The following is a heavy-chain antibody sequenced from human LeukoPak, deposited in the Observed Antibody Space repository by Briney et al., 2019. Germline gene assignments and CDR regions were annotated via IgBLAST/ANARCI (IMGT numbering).Heavy chain of an antibody. V-gene: IGHV3-23*01. CDR2: IGADGITT. J-gene: IGHJ4*02. D-gene: IGHD6-13*01. Sequence: GGSLRLSCAASGFTFSSYAMSWVRQAPGKGLEWVSVIGADGITTYYTDSVQGRFTISRDNSKNTLYLQMNSLRAEDTAVYYCAKEVGITTAGLVAFEDWGQGTLVTVSS. CDR3: AKEVGITTAGLVAFED. CDR1: GFTFSSYA.